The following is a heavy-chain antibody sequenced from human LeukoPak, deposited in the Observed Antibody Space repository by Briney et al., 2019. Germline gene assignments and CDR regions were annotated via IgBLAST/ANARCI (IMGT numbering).Heavy chain of an antibody. CDR1: GYTFTGYY. CDR3: AEGSGSYYWAFDI. D-gene: IGHD1-26*01. CDR2: INPNSGGT. Sequence: ASVKISCKASGYTFTGYYMHWVRQAPGQGLEWMGWINPNSGGTNYAQKFQGRVTMTRDTSISTAYMELSRLRSDDTAVYYCAEGSGSYYWAFDIWGQGTMVTVSS. J-gene: IGHJ3*02. V-gene: IGHV1-2*02.